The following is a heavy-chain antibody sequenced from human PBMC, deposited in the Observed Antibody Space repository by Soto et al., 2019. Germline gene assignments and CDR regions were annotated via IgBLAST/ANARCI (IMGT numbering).Heavy chain of an antibody. Sequence: SETLSLTCAVSGGSISSSNWWSWVRQPPGKGLEWIGEIYHSGSTYYTPSLKSRVTISVDTSKNQFSLKLSSVTAADTAVYYCARYGSGSSVWFDPWGQGTLVTV. V-gene: IGHV4-4*02. CDR3: ARYGSGSSVWFDP. J-gene: IGHJ5*02. CDR2: IYHSGST. CDR1: GGSISSSNW. D-gene: IGHD3-10*01.